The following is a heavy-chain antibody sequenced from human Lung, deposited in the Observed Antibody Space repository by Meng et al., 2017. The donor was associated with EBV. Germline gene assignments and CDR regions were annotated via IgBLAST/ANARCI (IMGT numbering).Heavy chain of an antibody. J-gene: IGHJ2*01. V-gene: IGHV1-18*01. Sequence: QGQLVQSGAEGKKPGASMKVSCKASGYIFTNYDISWVRQAPGQGLEWMGWISVKNGEAKYPQNFQGRVTMTTDTTTSTAYMELRSLTSDDTAVYYCARYVPNGSFWYFDFWGRGTLVTVSS. CDR1: GYIFTNYD. CDR2: ISVKNGEA. CDR3: ARYVPNGSFWYFDF. D-gene: IGHD6-13*01.